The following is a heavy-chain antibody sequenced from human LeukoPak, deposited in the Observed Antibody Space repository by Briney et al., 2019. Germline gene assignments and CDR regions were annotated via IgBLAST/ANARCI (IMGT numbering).Heavy chain of an antibody. CDR1: GFTFSSYS. CDR3: ASAEYYDFWSGPRDY. Sequence: GGSLRLSCAASGFTFSSYSMNWVRQAPGKGLEWVSSISSSSSYIYYADSVKGRFTISRDNAKNSLYLQMNSLRAEDTAVYYCASAEYYDFWSGPRDYWGQGTLVTVSS. J-gene: IGHJ4*02. V-gene: IGHV3-21*01. D-gene: IGHD3-3*01. CDR2: ISSSSSYI.